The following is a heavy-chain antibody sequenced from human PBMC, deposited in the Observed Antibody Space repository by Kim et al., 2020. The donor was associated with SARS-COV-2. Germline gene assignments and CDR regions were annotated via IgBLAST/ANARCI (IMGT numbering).Heavy chain of an antibody. D-gene: IGHD3-10*01. CDR2: IKSKTDGGTT. V-gene: IGHV3-15*01. J-gene: IGHJ4*02. CDR3: TTTPVLLWFGEGG. CDR1: GFTFSNAW. Sequence: GGSLRLSCAASGFTFSNAWMSWVRQAPGKGLEWVGRIKSKTDGGTTDYAAPVKGRFTISRDDSKNTLYLQMNSLKTEDTAVYYCTTTPVLLWFGEGGWGQGTLVTVSS.